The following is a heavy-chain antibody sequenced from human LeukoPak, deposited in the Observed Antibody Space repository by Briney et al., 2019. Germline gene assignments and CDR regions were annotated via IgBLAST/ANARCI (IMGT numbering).Heavy chain of an antibody. CDR1: GGSISSSGYY. CDR2: IYYSGST. D-gene: IGHD1-26*01. J-gene: IGHJ2*01. CDR3: ASRSDWLGRGSSDL. Sequence: SETLSLTCTVSGGSISSSGYYWGWIRQPPGKGLEWVGSIYYSGSTYYNPSLKSRVTISVDTSKDQFSLKLSSVTATDTAVDYCASRSDWLGRGSSDLWGRGTLVTVSS. V-gene: IGHV4-39*01.